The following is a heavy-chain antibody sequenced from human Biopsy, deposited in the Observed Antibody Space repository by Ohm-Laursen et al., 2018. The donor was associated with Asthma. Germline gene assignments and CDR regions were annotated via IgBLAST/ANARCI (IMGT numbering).Heavy chain of an antibody. CDR1: GYTFIGCH. D-gene: IGHD6-13*01. Sequence: ASVKVSCKASGYTFIGCHIHWMRQAPGQGLGWMGRINPNSGGTNYAQKFQGRVTMTRDTSISTAYMEVSRLRSDDTAVYNCARGQKSAGDRWFDPWGQGTLVTVSS. CDR2: INPNSGGT. J-gene: IGHJ5*02. V-gene: IGHV1-2*06. CDR3: ARGQKSAGDRWFDP.